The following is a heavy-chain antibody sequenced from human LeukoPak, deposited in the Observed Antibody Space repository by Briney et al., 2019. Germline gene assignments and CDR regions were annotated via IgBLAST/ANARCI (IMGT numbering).Heavy chain of an antibody. Sequence: GGSLRLSCAASGFTFSSYAMHWVRQAPGKGLEWVAVISYDGSNKYYADSVKGRSTISRDNSKNTLYLQMNSLRDEDTAVYYCARDLLYGASCYGGGDYWGQGTLVTVSS. CDR2: ISYDGSNK. D-gene: IGHD6-13*01. V-gene: IGHV3-30*04. J-gene: IGHJ4*02. CDR3: ARDLLYGASCYGGGDY. CDR1: GFTFSSYA.